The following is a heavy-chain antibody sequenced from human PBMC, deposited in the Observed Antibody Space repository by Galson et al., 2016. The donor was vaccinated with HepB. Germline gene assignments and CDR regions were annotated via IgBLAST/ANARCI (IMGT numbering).Heavy chain of an antibody. CDR2: LNSDGTTT. J-gene: IGHJ6*03. D-gene: IGHD3-10*01. V-gene: IGHV3-74*01. CDR1: GFTFSSYW. Sequence: SLRLSCAASGFTFSSYWMHWVRQAPGKGLVWVSRLNSDGTTTRYADSVKGRFTITRDNAKNTLYLQMNSVRAEDTAVYYCTRQVPITMVRGVLPKYDDYYYYMDVWGKGTTVTVSS. CDR3: TRQVPITMVRGVLPKYDDYYYYMDV.